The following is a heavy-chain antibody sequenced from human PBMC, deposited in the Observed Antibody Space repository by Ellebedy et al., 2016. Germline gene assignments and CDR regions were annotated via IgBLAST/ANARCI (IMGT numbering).Heavy chain of an antibody. CDR3: ARGDWFDP. CDR1: GFTFSSYW. J-gene: IGHJ5*02. V-gene: IGHV3-21*01. Sequence: GESLKISXAASGFTFSSYWMHWVRQAPGKGLEWVSSISSSSSYIYYADSVKGRFTISRDNAKNSLYLQMNSLRAEDTAVYYCARGDWFDPWGQGTLVTVSS. CDR2: ISSSSSYI.